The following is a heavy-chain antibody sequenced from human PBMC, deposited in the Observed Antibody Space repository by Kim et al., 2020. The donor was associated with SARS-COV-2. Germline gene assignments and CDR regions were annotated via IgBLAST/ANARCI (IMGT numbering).Heavy chain of an antibody. CDR2: IYYSGST. CDR1: GGSISSYY. V-gene: IGHV4-59*01. CDR3: ARTPRYYYGSGSYLGPWPGPGMEYWFDP. J-gene: IGHJ5*02. Sequence: SETLSLTCTVSGGSISSYYWSWIRQPPGKGLEWIGYIYYSGSTNYNPSLKSRVTISVDTSKNQFSLKLSSVTAADTAVYYCARTPRYYYGSGSYLGPWPGPGMEYWFDPWGRGTLVTVPS. D-gene: IGHD3-10*01.